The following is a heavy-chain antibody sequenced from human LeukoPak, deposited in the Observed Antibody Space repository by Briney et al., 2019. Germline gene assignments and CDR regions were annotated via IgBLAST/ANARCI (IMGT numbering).Heavy chain of an antibody. Sequence: SETLSLICAVYGGSFSGYYWSWIRQPPGKGLEWIGEINHSGSTNYNPSLKSRVTISVDTSKNQFSLKLSSVTAADTAVYYCARVGWNSHQGYYYYYYYYMDVWGKGTTVTVSS. V-gene: IGHV4-34*01. D-gene: IGHD1-7*01. CDR3: ARVGWNSHQGYYYYYYYYMDV. J-gene: IGHJ6*03. CDR2: INHSGST. CDR1: GGSFSGYY.